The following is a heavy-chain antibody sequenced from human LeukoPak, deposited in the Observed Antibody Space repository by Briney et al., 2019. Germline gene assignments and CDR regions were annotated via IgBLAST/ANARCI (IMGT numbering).Heavy chain of an antibody. CDR3: ARVLGSYAFDY. D-gene: IGHD1-26*01. CDR2: ISSGGSDT. CDR1: GFTFSDYY. V-gene: IGHV3-11*06. J-gene: IGHJ4*02. Sequence: GGSLRLSCAASGFTFSDYYMSWIRQAPGKGLEWVSYISSGGSDTNYADSVKGRFTISRDNTKNLLYLQMNSLRAEDTAVYYCARVLGSYAFDYWGQGILVTVSS.